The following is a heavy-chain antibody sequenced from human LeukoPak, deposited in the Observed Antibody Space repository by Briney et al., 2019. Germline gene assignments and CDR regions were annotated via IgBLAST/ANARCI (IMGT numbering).Heavy chain of an antibody. CDR2: ISSSSSYI. D-gene: IGHD3-3*01. V-gene: IGHV3-21*04. CDR1: GFTFSSYS. Sequence: GGSLRLSCAASGFTFSSYSMNWVRQAPGKGLEWVSSISSSSSYIYYADSVKGRFTISRDNAKNSLYLQMNSLRAEDTAVYYCARSPSGDFWSGYYSVTGYYFDYWGQGTLVTVSS. CDR3: ARSPSGDFWSGYYSVTGYYFDY. J-gene: IGHJ4*02.